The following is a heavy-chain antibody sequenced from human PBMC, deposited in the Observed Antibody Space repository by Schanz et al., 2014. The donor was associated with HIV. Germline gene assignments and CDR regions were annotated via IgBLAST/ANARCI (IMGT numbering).Heavy chain of an antibody. J-gene: IGHJ4*02. CDR3: AKDYGDFVPYGFLDF. CDR1: GLTFAYPGLTF. V-gene: IGHV3-30*18. D-gene: IGHD4-17*01. Sequence: VQLVESGGGLVQPGGSLRLSCAASGLTFAYPGLTFNTAWMAWVRQAPGKGLEWVAFISYDGSVKSYGDSVKGRFTVSRDDSKNTVYVQMDSLTAEDTAVYYCAKDYGDFVPYGFLDFWGQGTLVAVSS. CDR2: ISYDGSVK.